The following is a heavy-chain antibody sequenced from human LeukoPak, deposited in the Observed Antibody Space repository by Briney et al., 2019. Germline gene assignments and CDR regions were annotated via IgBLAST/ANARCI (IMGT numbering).Heavy chain of an antibody. CDR3: ASGTGRFGAHFDP. J-gene: IGHJ5*02. V-gene: IGHV4-38-2*02. CDR1: GYSISSGYY. D-gene: IGHD3-10*01. CDR2: IYHSGST. Sequence: SETLSLTCTASGYSISSGYYWGWLRQPPGKGLEWIGSIYHSGSTYYNPSLKSRVTISVDTSKNQFSLKLSSVTAADTAVYYCASGTGRFGAHFDPWGQGTLVTVSS.